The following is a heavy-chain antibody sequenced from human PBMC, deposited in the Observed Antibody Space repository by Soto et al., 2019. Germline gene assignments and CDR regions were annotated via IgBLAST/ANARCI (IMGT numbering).Heavy chain of an antibody. Sequence: PSETLSLTCTVSGGSISSGDYYWSWIRQPPGKGLEWIGYIYYSGSTYYNPSLKSRVTISVDTSKNQFSLKLSSVTAADTAVYYCARTNYDSISGPRGEYFDYWGQGTLVTVSS. CDR3: ARTNYDSISGPRGEYFDY. J-gene: IGHJ4*02. V-gene: IGHV4-30-4*01. D-gene: IGHD3-22*01. CDR1: GGSISSGDYY. CDR2: IYYSGST.